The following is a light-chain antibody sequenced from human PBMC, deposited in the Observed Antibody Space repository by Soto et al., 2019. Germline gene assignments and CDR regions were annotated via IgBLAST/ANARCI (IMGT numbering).Light chain of an antibody. CDR1: SSDVGAYNY. J-gene: IGLJ1*01. Sequence: QSVLTQPASVSGSPGQSITISCTGTSSDVGAYNYVSWYQQHPGKAPKLIIYEVSNRPSGVSNHFSGSKSGNTASLTNSGLQAEDEADYYCSSYTSSSTYVFGAGTKVTVL. V-gene: IGLV2-14*01. CDR2: EVS. CDR3: SSYTSSSTYV.